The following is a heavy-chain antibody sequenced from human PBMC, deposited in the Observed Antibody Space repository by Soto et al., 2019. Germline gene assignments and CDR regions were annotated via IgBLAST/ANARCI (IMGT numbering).Heavy chain of an antibody. CDR2: ISANNANT. CDR1: GYTFTSYG. V-gene: IGHV1-18*01. J-gene: IGHJ4*02. CDR3: ARDRLGATGDY. Sequence: GASVKVSCKASGYTFTSYGISWVRQAPGQGLEWMGWISANNANTNYAQKLQGRVTMTTDTSTSTSYMELRSLRSDDTAVYFCARDRLGATGDYWGQGTLVTVSS. D-gene: IGHD1-26*01.